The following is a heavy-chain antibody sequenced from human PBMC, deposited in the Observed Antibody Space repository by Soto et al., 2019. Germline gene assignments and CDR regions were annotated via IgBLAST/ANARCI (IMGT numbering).Heavy chain of an antibody. CDR2: IIPIFGTA. J-gene: IGHJ6*02. CDR1: GGTFSSYA. D-gene: IGHD5-12*01. CDR3: ARSRYSGYASFWAYYYGMDV. V-gene: IGHV1-69*12. Sequence: QVQLVQSGAEVKKPGSSVKVSCKASGGTFSSYAISRVRQAPGQGLEWMGGIIPIFGTANYAQKFQGRVTITADESTSTAYMELSSLRSEDTAVYYCARSRYSGYASFWAYYYGMDVWGQGTTVTVSS.